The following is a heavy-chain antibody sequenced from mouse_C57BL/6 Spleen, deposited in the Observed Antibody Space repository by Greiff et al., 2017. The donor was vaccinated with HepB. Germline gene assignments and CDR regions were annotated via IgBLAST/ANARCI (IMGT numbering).Heavy chain of an antibody. V-gene: IGHV14-1*01. CDR1: GFNIKDYY. J-gene: IGHJ3*01. CDR3: TTFTTTVVARTSVAY. CDR2: IDPEDGDT. Sequence: EVQLQQSGAELVRPGASVKLSCTASGFNIKDYYMHWVKQRPEQGLEWIGRIDPEDGDTEYATKFQGKATMTADTSSNTAYLQLSSLTSEDTAVYYCTTFTTTVVARTSVAYWGQGTLVTVSA. D-gene: IGHD1-1*01.